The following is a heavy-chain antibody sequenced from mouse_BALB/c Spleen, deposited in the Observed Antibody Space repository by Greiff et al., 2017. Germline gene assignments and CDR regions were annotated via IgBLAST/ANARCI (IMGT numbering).Heavy chain of an antibody. V-gene: IGHV5-12-2*01. CDR1: GFTFSSYT. CDR3: ARQDGNYGAMDY. J-gene: IGHJ4*01. D-gene: IGHD2-1*01. CDR2: ISNGGGST. Sequence: EVKVVESGGGLVQPGGSLKLSCAASGFTFSSYTMSWVRQTPEKRLEWVAYISNGGGSTYYPDTVKGRFTISRDNAKNTLYLQMSSLKSEDTAMYYCARQDGNYGAMDYWGQGTSVTVSS.